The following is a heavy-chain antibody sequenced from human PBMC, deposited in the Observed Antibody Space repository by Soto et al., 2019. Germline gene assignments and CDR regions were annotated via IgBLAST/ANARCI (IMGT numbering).Heavy chain of an antibody. J-gene: IGHJ4*02. CDR3: ARGRIAVAGSGFDY. CDR1: GYTLTSYQ. Sequence: ASVNVSCKASGYTLTSYQIHWVRQAPGQGLEWVGIFNPGGGTTSYAQKFQGRVTMTSDTSTSTVYMELSSLRTEDTAVYYCARGRIAVAGSGFDYWGQGTLVTVSS. CDR2: FNPGGGTT. D-gene: IGHD6-19*01. V-gene: IGHV1-46*01.